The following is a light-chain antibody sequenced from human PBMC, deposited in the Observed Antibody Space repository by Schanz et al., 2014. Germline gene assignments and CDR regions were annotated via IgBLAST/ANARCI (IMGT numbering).Light chain of an antibody. CDR3: QQRYNWPRT. Sequence: EIVLTQSPATLSLSPGERATLSCRASQTVISGYLAWYQQKPGQSPRLLIYGASNRATGVPARFSGSGSGTDFTLTISSLEPEDFAVYYCQQRYNWPRTFGQGTKVEIK. V-gene: IGKV3-11*01. CDR2: GAS. J-gene: IGKJ1*01. CDR1: QTVISGY.